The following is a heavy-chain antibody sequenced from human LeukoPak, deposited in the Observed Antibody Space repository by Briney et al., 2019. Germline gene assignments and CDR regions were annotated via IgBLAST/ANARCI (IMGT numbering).Heavy chain of an antibody. V-gene: IGHV1-69*01. CDR3: ASPSGPTGKYFSY. J-gene: IGHJ4*02. Sequence: ASVKVSCKASGGTFSSYAISWVRQAPGHGLEWMGGIIPIFGTANYAQKFQRRVTITADESTSTAYMELSSLRSEDTAVYYCASPSGPTGKYFSYWGQGTLVTVSS. CDR1: GGTFSSYA. CDR2: IIPIFGTA. D-gene: IGHD3-10*01.